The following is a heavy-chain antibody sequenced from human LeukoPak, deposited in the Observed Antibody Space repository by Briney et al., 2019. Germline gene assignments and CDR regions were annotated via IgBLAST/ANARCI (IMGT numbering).Heavy chain of an antibody. CDR2: IYYSGST. CDR3: ARHSGSYWSHFDY. V-gene: IGHV4-39*01. Sequence: PSETLSLTCTVSGGSISSSSYYWGWIRQPPGKGLEWIGSIYYSGSTYYNPSLKGRVTISVDTSKNQFSLKLSSVTAADTAVYYCARHSGSYWSHFDYWGQGTLVTVSS. D-gene: IGHD1-26*01. CDR1: GGSISSSSYY. J-gene: IGHJ4*02.